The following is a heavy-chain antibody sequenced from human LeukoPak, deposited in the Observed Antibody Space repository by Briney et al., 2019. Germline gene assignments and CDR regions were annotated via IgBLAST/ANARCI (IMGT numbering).Heavy chain of an antibody. J-gene: IGHJ4*02. CDR2: IRAYNGNT. CDR1: GYSFTSNG. Sequence: ASVKVSCKASGYSFTSNGISWVRQAPGQGLEWMGWIRAYNGNTNYAQKLQGRVTMTTDTSTSTAYMELRSLRSDDTAVYYCARDLYDSSGYYYWGQGTLVTVSS. CDR3: ARDLYDSSGYYY. V-gene: IGHV1-18*01. D-gene: IGHD3-22*01.